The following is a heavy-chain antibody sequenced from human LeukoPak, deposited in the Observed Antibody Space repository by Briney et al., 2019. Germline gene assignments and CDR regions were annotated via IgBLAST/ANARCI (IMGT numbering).Heavy chain of an antibody. J-gene: IGHJ4*02. CDR2: ISAYNGNV. Sequence: ASVKVSCKSSGYTFTSYGISWVRQAPGQGLEWMGWISAYNGNVNYAQKLQGRVTMTTDTSTSTACMELRSLRSDDTAVYYCARETTPRYDSSGYRPPLFDYWGQGTLVTVSS. V-gene: IGHV1-18*01. D-gene: IGHD3-22*01. CDR3: ARETTPRYDSSGYRPPLFDY. CDR1: GYTFTSYG.